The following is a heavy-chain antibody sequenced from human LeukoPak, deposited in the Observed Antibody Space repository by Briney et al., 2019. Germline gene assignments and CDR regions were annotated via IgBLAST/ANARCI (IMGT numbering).Heavy chain of an antibody. Sequence: GGSVSLSCAASAFTFSSYAMRWDRQAPGKGREWVLYIIVRGGNTHYPYSVKARFTISRHNSKNTLYRPIHSLRAEAGAVFHYAKAGLHYYYHYMDVWGKGTTVTVSS. J-gene: IGHJ6*03. V-gene: IGHV3-23*01. D-gene: IGHD3/OR15-3a*01. CDR2: IIVRGGNT. CDR3: AKAGLHYYYHYMDV. CDR1: AFTFSSYA.